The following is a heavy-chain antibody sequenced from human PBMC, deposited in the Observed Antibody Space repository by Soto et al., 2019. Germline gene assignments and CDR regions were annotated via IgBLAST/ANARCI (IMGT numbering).Heavy chain of an antibody. Sequence: GESLKISCKGSGYSFTSYWIGWVRQMPGKGLEWMGIIYPGDSDTRYSPSFQGQVTISADKSISTAYLQWSSLKASDPAMYYCARSVGYSGSWSRNNWFDPWGQGTLVTVSS. D-gene: IGHD6-13*01. CDR2: IYPGDSDT. CDR1: GYSFTSYW. CDR3: ARSVGYSGSWSRNNWFDP. J-gene: IGHJ5*02. V-gene: IGHV5-51*01.